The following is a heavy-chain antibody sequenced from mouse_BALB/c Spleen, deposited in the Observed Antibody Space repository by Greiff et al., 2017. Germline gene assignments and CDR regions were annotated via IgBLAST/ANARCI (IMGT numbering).Heavy chain of an antibody. J-gene: IGHJ2*01. CDR2: INPYYGST. CDR3: ARGGNANFDY. CDR1: GYSFTDYI. D-gene: IGHD2-1*01. Sequence: EVQLQQTGPELVKPGASVKISCKASGYSFTDYIMLWVKQSHGKSLEWIGNINPYYGSTSYNLKFKGKATLTVDKSSSTAYMQLNSLTSEDSAVYYCARGGNANFDYWGQGTTLTVSS. V-gene: IGHV1-39*01.